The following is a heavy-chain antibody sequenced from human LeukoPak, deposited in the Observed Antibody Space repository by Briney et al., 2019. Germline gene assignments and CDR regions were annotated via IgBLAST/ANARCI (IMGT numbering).Heavy chain of an antibody. Sequence: GGSLRLSCAASGFTFSNYWMTWVRQPPGKGLEWVANIKEDGSEKYCVDSVKGRFTISRDNAKSSLYLQMNSLRAEDTAVYYCARSDYGDQDRFDSWGQGTLVTVSS. CDR2: IKEDGSEK. CDR3: ARSDYGDQDRFDS. V-gene: IGHV3-7*01. D-gene: IGHD4-17*01. CDR1: GFTFSNYW. J-gene: IGHJ4*02.